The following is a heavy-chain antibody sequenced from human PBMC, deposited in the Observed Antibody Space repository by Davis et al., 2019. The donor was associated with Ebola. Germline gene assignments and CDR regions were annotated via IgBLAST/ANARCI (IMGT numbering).Heavy chain of an antibody. D-gene: IGHD1-26*01. Sequence: GESLKISCAASGFTVSSNYMNWVRQAPGKGLEWVSVIYAGGYTYYADSVKGRFTISRDNYKNTLHLQMNSLRAEDTAVHYCARVAAGTLAFDYWGQGSLVTVSS. CDR2: IYAGGYT. CDR1: GFTVSSNY. J-gene: IGHJ4*02. V-gene: IGHV3-53*01. CDR3: ARVAAGTLAFDY.